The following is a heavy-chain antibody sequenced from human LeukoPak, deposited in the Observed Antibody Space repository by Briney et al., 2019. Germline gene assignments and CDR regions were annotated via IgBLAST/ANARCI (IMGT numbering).Heavy chain of an antibody. V-gene: IGHV3-23*01. CDR2: TDGSGGSA. Sequence: GGSLRLSCAASGFTFSSYAMSWVRQAPGKGLELVSATDGSGGSAYYADSVKGRFTISRDNSKNTLYLQMNSLRAEDTAVYYCAKDRPHPSAEPTNFDFWGQGTLVTVSS. D-gene: IGHD1-14*01. CDR1: GFTFSSYA. CDR3: AKDRPHPSAEPTNFDF. J-gene: IGHJ4*02.